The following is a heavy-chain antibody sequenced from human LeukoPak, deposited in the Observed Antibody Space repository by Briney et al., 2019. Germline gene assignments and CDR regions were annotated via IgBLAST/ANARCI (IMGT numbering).Heavy chain of an antibody. V-gene: IGHV3-48*03. CDR3: ARDRRYFDWVFDY. CDR2: ISTRGGTV. Sequence: GGSLRLSCAVSGFLFSDYDMNGVRQAPGRGLEWISYISTRGGTVYYADSVKGRFTIARDNAKNSLYLQMNSLSAEDTAVYYCARDRRYFDWVFDYWGQGSLVTVSS. D-gene: IGHD3-9*01. J-gene: IGHJ4*02. CDR1: GFLFSDYD.